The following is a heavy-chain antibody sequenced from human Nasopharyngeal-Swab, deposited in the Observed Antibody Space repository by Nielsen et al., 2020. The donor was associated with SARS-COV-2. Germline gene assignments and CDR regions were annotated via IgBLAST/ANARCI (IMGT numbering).Heavy chain of an antibody. V-gene: IGHV3-48*04. Sequence: GESLKISCAASGFTFSSYSMNWVRQAPGKGLEWVSYISSSSSNIYYADSVKGRFTISRDNAENSLYLQMNSLRAEDTAVDYCARIIVQELPQIRNYYYYGMDVWGQGTTVTVSS. D-gene: IGHD1-7*01. CDR2: ISSSSSNI. J-gene: IGHJ6*02. CDR3: ARIIVQELPQIRNYYYYGMDV. CDR1: GFTFSSYS.